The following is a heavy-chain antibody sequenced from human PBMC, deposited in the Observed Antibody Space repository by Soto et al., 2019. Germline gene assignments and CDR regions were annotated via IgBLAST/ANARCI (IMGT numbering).Heavy chain of an antibody. J-gene: IGHJ4*02. CDR1: DFIFSEST. CDR3: VKQAHGLDGVAFDY. CDR2: VSTSGRST. Sequence: PEGSLRLSCSASDFIFSESTIYWVRQVPGKGLEAISAVSTSGRSTYYADSVKDRFTISRDNSKNTLFLQMGSLRPEDTAIYYCVKQAHGLDGVAFDYWGQGTQVSVSS. D-gene: IGHD2-15*01. V-gene: IGHV3-64D*06.